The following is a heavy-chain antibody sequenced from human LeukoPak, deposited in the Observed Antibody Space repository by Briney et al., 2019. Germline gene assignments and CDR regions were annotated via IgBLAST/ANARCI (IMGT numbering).Heavy chain of an antibody. J-gene: IGHJ5*02. CDR3: ARGLVPGIRLFDP. CDR1: GYTFTGYY. D-gene: IGHD6-6*01. Sequence: SVKVSCKASGYTFTGYYMHWVRQAPGQGLEWMGWINPNSGGTNYAQKFQGRVTMTRDTSISTAYMELSRLRSEDTAVYYCARGLVPGIRLFDPWGQGTLVTVSS. V-gene: IGHV1-2*02. CDR2: INPNSGGT.